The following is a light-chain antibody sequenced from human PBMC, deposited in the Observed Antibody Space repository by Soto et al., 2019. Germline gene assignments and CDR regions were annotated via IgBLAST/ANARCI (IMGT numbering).Light chain of an antibody. V-gene: IGKV1-33*01. CDR1: QDISNY. J-gene: IGKJ2*01. CDR3: QQYDNLPPYT. Sequence: DLQMTQSPSSLPASVGDRVTITCQASQDISNYLNWYQQKPGKAPKLLIYDASNLETGVPSRFSGSGSGTDFTFTISSLQPEAIATYYCQQYDNLPPYTFGQGTKLEIK. CDR2: DAS.